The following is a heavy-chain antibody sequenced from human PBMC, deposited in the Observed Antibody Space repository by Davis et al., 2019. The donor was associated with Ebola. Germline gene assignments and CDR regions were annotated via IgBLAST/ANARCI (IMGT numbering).Heavy chain of an antibody. J-gene: IGHJ4*02. Sequence: GESLKISCAASGFTFSNVRMTWVRQAPGKGLEWVGRIKTKANGGTTDYAAPLKGRFTISRDDSKNTMFLQMDSLKAEDTAVYYCATDFSSVYSYHFDYWGQGTLVTVSS. CDR1: GFTFSNVR. V-gene: IGHV3-15*01. CDR3: ATDFSSVYSYHFDY. CDR2: IKTKANGGTT. D-gene: IGHD3-22*01.